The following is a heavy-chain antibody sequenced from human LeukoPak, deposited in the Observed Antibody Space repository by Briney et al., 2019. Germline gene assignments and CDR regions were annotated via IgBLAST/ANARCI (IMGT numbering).Heavy chain of an antibody. D-gene: IGHD3-10*01. V-gene: IGHV1-18*04. CDR2: ISAYNGNT. CDR3: ASQPYYYGSGGGRFDY. CDR1: GYTFTSYG. J-gene: IGHJ4*02. Sequence: ASVKVSCKASGYTFTSYGISWVRQAPGQGLEWMGWISAYNGNTNYAQKLQGRVTMTTDTSTSTAYMELRSLRSDDTAVYYCASQPYYYGSGGGRFDYWGQGTQVTVSS.